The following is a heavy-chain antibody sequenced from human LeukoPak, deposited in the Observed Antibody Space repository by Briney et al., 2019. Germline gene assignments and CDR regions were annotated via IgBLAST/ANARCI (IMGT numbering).Heavy chain of an antibody. D-gene: IGHD4-17*01. Sequence: ASVKVSCKASGYTFTGYYMHWVRQAPGQGLEWLGWINPNSGGTNYAQKFQGRVTMTRDTSISTAYRELSRLRSDDTAVYYCARGVYGDYGAHYWGQGTLVTVSS. CDR2: INPNSGGT. CDR3: ARGVYGDYGAHY. V-gene: IGHV1-2*02. CDR1: GYTFTGYY. J-gene: IGHJ4*02.